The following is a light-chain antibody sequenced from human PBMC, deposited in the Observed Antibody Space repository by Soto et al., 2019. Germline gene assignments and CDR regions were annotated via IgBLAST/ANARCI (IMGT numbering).Light chain of an antibody. CDR2: GAS. V-gene: IGKV3-15*01. CDR3: QQYNDWPPRT. J-gene: IGKJ1*01. CDR1: QSFSIN. Sequence: EILLTQSPATLALSPGDRGTLSCRSSQSFSINLAWYQQKPGQAPRLLIYGASTRATGVPGRFSGSGSGTEFTLTISALQSEDFAVYYCQQYNDWPPRTFGQGTKVDIK.